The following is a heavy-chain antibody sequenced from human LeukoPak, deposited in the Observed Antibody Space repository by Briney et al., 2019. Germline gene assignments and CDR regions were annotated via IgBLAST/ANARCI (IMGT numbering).Heavy chain of an antibody. J-gene: IGHJ5*02. Sequence: PSETLSLTCTVSGGSISSGSYYWSWIRQPAGTGLEWIGRIYTSGSTNYNPSLKSRVTISVDTSKNQFSLKLSSVTAADTAVYYCAREDFLVGATSPWGQGTLVTVSS. CDR3: AREDFLVGATSP. D-gene: IGHD1-26*01. V-gene: IGHV4-61*02. CDR2: IYTSGST. CDR1: GGSISSGSYY.